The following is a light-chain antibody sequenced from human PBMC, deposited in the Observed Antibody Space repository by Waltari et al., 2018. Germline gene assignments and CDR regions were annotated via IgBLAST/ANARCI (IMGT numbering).Light chain of an antibody. CDR3: QKYVSLPAT. V-gene: IGKV3-20*01. J-gene: IGKJ1*01. CDR1: QSVSKY. CDR2: DAS. Sequence: ELVLTQSPGTLPLSPGERATLSCRASQSVSKYLAWYQQKPGQAPRLLIYDASSRASGIPDRFSGSGSGTDFSLTISRLEPEDFAVYYCQKYVSLPATFGQGTKVEI.